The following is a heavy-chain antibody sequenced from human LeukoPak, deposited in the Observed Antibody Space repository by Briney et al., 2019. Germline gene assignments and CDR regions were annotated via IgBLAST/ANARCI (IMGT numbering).Heavy chain of an antibody. CDR1: GYSFSSYW. CDR2: IYPGDYDT. D-gene: IGHD5-18*01. V-gene: IGHV5-51*01. CDR3: ARRGEYSYASSDY. J-gene: IGHJ4*02. Sequence: GESLKISCKGSGYSFSSYWIGWVRQMPGKGVEWMGIIYPGDYDTRYSPSFQGQVTISADKSINTVYLQWSSLKASDTAMYYCARRGEYSYASSDYWGQGTLVTVSS.